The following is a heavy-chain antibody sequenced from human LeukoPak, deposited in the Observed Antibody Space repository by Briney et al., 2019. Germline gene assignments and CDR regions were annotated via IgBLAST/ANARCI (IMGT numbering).Heavy chain of an antibody. CDR2: IKQDGSEK. CDR3: ARDLSSYGSSGSFDY. V-gene: IGHV3-7*01. D-gene: IGHD3-22*01. Sequence: GGSLRLSCAASGFTFSSYWMSWVRQAPGKGREGVANIKQDGSEKYYVDSVKGRFTISRDNAKNSLYLQMNSLRAEDTAVYYCARDLSSYGSSGSFDYWGQGTLVTVSS. J-gene: IGHJ4*02. CDR1: GFTFSSYW.